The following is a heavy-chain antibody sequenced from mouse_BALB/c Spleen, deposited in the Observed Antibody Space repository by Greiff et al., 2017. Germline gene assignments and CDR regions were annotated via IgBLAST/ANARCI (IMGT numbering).Heavy chain of an antibody. D-gene: IGHD1-1*01. V-gene: IGHV5-6*01. J-gene: IGHJ2*01. CDR1: GFTFSSYG. CDR2: ISSGGSYT. Sequence: EVHLVESGGDLVKPGGSLKLSCAASGFTFSSYGMSWVRQTPDKRLEWVATISSGGSYTYYPDSVKGRFTISRDNAKNTLYLQMSSLKSEDTAMYYCARHADGSSFYYFDYWGQGTTLTVSS. CDR3: ARHADGSSFYYFDY.